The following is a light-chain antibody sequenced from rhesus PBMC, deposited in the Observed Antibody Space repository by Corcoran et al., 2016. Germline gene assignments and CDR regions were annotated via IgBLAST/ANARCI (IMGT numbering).Light chain of an antibody. V-gene: IGKV3-10*01. CDR1: QSVSSY. CDR3: YQHSSGYS. J-gene: IGKJ2*01. Sequence: QVILTQSPATLSLSPGERATLSCRASQSVSSYLAWYQQKPGQAPRLLIYGASSRATGIPERFRGSGCGTDFTLTISSLEPEDVGVYHCYQHSSGYSFGQGTKGEIK. CDR2: GAS.